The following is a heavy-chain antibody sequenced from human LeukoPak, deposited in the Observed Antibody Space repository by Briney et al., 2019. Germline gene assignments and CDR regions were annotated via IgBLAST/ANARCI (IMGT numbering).Heavy chain of an antibody. D-gene: IGHD5-18*01. Sequence: PGGSLRLSCAASGLTFSSYAMSWVRQAPGKGLEWVSAISGSGGSTYYADSVKGRFTISRDNSKNTLYLQMNSLRAEDTAVYYCAKDLQINDRGSERKNVDTAPVRGYWGQGTLVTVSS. CDR2: ISGSGGST. CDR1: GLTFSSYA. V-gene: IGHV3-23*01. CDR3: AKDLQINDRGSERKNVDTAPVRGY. J-gene: IGHJ4*02.